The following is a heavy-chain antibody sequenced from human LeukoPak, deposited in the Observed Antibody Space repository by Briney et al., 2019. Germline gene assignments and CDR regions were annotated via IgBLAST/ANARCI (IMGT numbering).Heavy chain of an antibody. CDR1: GGSISSYY. CDR2: IYYSGST. Sequence: SETLSLTCAVSGGSISSYYWSWIRQPPGKGLEWIGYIYYSGSTNYNPSLKSRVTISVDTSKNQFSLKLSSVTAADTAVYYCARKGRYDYYYMDVWGKGTTVTVSS. J-gene: IGHJ6*03. CDR3: ARKGRYDYYYMDV. V-gene: IGHV4-59*01.